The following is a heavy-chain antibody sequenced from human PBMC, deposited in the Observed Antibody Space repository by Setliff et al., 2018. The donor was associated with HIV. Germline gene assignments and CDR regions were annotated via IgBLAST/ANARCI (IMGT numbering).Heavy chain of an antibody. CDR3: ARSLVMTATYGMDV. Sequence: SETLSLTCTVSGGSISSGSYYWSWIRQPAGKGLEWIGHIYTSGSTNYNPSLKSRVTISVDTSKNQFSLKLSSVTAADTAVYYCARSLVMTATYGMDVWGQGTTVTVSS. J-gene: IGHJ6*02. CDR2: IYTSGST. CDR1: GGSISSGSYY. D-gene: IGHD2-21*02. V-gene: IGHV4-61*09.